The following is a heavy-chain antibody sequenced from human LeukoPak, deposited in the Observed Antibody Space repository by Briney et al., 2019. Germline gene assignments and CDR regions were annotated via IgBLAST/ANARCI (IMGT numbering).Heavy chain of an antibody. CDR1: GFTVSSNY. CDR2: IYSGGST. Sequence: AGGSLRLSCAASGFTVSSNYMSWVRQAPGKGLEWVSVIYSGGSTYYADSVKGRFTISRDNSKNTLYLQMNSLRAEDTAVYYCARSHYDFWSGYQRGYFDYWGQGTLVTVSS. V-gene: IGHV3-53*01. CDR3: ARSHYDFWSGYQRGYFDY. J-gene: IGHJ4*02. D-gene: IGHD3-3*01.